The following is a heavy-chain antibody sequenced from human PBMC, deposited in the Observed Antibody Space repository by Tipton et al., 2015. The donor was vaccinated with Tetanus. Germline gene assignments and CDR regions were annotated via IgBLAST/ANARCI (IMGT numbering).Heavy chain of an antibody. CDR3: ARHSGWFNFYSGVDV. CDR1: GGSISSYH. CDR2: IHYSGTT. J-gene: IGHJ6*02. V-gene: IGHV4-59*01. D-gene: IGHD6-19*01. Sequence: TLSLTCTVSGGSISSYHWNWIRQTPGKGLEWIGYIHYSGTTNYNPSLKSRVTISLDTSKKQFSLRLNSVTAADTAVYFCARHSGWFNFYSGVDVWGQGTTVTVSS.